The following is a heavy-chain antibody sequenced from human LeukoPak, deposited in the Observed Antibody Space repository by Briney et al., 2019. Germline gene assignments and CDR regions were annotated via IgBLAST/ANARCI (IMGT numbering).Heavy chain of an antibody. Sequence: GASVKVSCKASGYTFTSYGISWVRQAPGQGLEWMGWISAYNGNTNYAQKLQGRVTMTTDTSTSTAYMELRSLRSDDTAVYYCARAGVFCSGGSCYGGSNWFDPWGQGTLVTVSS. D-gene: IGHD2-15*01. CDR2: ISAYNGNT. CDR1: GYTFTSYG. V-gene: IGHV1-18*01. J-gene: IGHJ5*02. CDR3: ARAGVFCSGGSCYGGSNWFDP.